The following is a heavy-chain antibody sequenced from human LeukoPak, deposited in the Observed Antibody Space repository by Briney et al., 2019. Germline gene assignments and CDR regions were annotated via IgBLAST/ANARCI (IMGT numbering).Heavy chain of an antibody. V-gene: IGHV4-61*02. J-gene: IGHJ2*01. CDR2: IYTSGST. Sequence: PSQTLSLTCTVSGGSISSGSYYWSWIRQPAGKGLEWIGRIYTSGSTYYNPSLKSRVTISVDTSKNQFSLKLSSVTAADTAVYYCAGRTAAAGTWYFDLWGRGTLVTASS. D-gene: IGHD6-13*01. CDR1: GGSISSGSYY. CDR3: AGRTAAAGTWYFDL.